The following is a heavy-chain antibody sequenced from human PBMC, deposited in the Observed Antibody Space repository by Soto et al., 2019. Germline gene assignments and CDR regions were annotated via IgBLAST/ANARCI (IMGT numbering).Heavy chain of an antibody. J-gene: IGHJ5*02. Sequence: QEQLVQSGTEVKKPGASVRVSCKAFGYSFTTYNIHWLRQAPGQGLEWMGIINPSGGPTRYAQNFQGRVTMTSETSTSTVYMELSSLRSEDTAVYYCAFGRPTASSWLDPWGQGTLVSVSS. CDR1: GYSFTTYN. CDR3: AFGRPTASSWLDP. D-gene: IGHD2-2*01. CDR2: INPSGGPT. V-gene: IGHV1-46*01.